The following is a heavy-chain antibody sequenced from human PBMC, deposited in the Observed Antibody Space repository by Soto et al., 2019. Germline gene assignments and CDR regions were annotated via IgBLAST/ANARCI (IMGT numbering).Heavy chain of an antibody. J-gene: IGHJ6*03. CDR3: ARTKTPPYYDFWSGYYSYYYYYMDV. Sequence: ASVKVSCKASGYTFTRYDINWVRQATGQGLEWMGWMNPNSGNTGYAQKFQGRVTMIRNTSISTAYMELSSLRSEDTAVYYCARTKTPPYYDFWSGYYSYYYYYMDVWGKGTTVTVSS. CDR1: GYTFTRYD. D-gene: IGHD3-3*01. V-gene: IGHV1-8*01. CDR2: MNPNSGNT.